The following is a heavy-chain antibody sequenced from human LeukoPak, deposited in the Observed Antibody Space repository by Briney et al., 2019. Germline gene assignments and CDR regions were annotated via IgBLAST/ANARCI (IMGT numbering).Heavy chain of an antibody. CDR3: ARRKTEAAGTSVYYYGMDV. Sequence: NTSETLSLTCTVSGGSISSYYWSWIRQPPAKGLEWIGYIYYSGSTNYNPSLKSRVTISVDTSKNQFSLKLSSVTAADTAVYYCARRKTEAAGTSVYYYGMDVWGQGTTVTVSS. D-gene: IGHD6-13*01. CDR2: IYYSGST. CDR1: GGSISSYY. J-gene: IGHJ6*02. V-gene: IGHV4-59*08.